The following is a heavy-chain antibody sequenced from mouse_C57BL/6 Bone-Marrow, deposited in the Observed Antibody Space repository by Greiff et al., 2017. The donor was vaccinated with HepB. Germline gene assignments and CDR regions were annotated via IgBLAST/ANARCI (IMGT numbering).Heavy chain of an antibody. D-gene: IGHD1-1*01. J-gene: IGHJ2*01. Sequence: QVQLKQSGAELVRPGASVKLSCKASGYTFTDYYINWVKQRPGQGLEWIARIYPGSGNTYYNEKFKGKATLTAEKSSSTAYMQLSSLTSEDSAVYFCATPRYGSSWCFDYWGQGTTLTVSS. V-gene: IGHV1-76*01. CDR1: GYTFTDYY. CDR2: IYPGSGNT. CDR3: ATPRYGSSWCFDY.